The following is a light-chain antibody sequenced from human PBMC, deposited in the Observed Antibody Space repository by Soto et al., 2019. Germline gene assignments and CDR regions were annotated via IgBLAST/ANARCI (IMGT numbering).Light chain of an antibody. Sequence: DIVMTQSPDSLAVSLGERATINCKSSQSVLYSSNNKNYLAWYQQKPGQPPKLLIYWASTRESGVPDRFSGSGSGPDFTHTISSLQAEDLAVYYCQQYYSTPFTCGPGTKVDIK. CDR2: WAS. V-gene: IGKV4-1*01. CDR3: QQYYSTPFT. J-gene: IGKJ3*01. CDR1: QSVLYSSNNKNY.